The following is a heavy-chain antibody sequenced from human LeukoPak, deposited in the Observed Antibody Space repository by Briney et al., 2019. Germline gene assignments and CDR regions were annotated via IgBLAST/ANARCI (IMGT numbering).Heavy chain of an antibody. D-gene: IGHD5-18*01. V-gene: IGHV1-69*06. CDR2: IIPIFGTA. CDR1: RGTFRSYA. CDR3: ARVDTAMAYNWFDP. Sequence: GASVKVSCKASRGTFRSYAISWVRQAPGQGLEWMGGIIPIFGTANYAQKFQGRVTITADKSTSTAYMELSSLRSEDTAVYYCARVDTAMAYNWFDPWGQGTLVTVSS. J-gene: IGHJ5*02.